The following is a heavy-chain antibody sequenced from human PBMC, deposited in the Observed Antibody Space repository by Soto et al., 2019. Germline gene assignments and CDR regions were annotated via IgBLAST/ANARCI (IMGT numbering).Heavy chain of an antibody. Sequence: SETLSLTCTVSGGSISSGDYYWGWIRQPPGKGLEWIGYIYYSGSTYYNPSLKSRVTISVDTSKNQFSLKLSSVTPADTAVYYCARDWAFWSGNYSRHYYYYGMDVWGQGTTVTVSS. CDR1: GGSISSGDYY. D-gene: IGHD3-3*01. CDR2: IYYSGST. CDR3: ARDWAFWSGNYSRHYYYYGMDV. J-gene: IGHJ6*02. V-gene: IGHV4-30-4*01.